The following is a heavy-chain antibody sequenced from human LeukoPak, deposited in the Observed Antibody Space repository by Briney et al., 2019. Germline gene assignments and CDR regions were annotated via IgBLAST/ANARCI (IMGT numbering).Heavy chain of an antibody. D-gene: IGHD6-19*01. J-gene: IGHJ4*02. V-gene: IGHV4-61*01. CDR1: GGSVSSGSYY. Sequence: SGTLSLTCTVSGGSVSSGSYYWSWIRQPPGKGLEWIGYIYYSGSTNYNPSLKSRVTISVDTSKNQFSLKLSSVTAADTAVYYCASFGYSSGWSIDYWGQGSLVTVSS. CDR3: ASFGYSSGWSIDY. CDR2: IYYSGST.